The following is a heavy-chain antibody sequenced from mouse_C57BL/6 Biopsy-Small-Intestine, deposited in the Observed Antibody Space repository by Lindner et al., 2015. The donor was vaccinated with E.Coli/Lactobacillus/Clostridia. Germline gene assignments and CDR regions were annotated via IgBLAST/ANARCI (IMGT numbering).Heavy chain of an antibody. CDR3: ARRWLLHYWYFDV. Sequence: VQLQESGGGLVKPGGSLKLSCAASGFTFSDYGMHWVRQAPEKGLEWVAYISSGSNTIYYADTVKGRFTISRDNAKNTLFLQMTSLRSEDTAMYYCARRWLLHYWYFDVWGTGTTVTVSS. J-gene: IGHJ1*03. CDR1: GFTFSDYG. D-gene: IGHD2-3*01. CDR2: ISSGSNTI. V-gene: IGHV5-17*01.